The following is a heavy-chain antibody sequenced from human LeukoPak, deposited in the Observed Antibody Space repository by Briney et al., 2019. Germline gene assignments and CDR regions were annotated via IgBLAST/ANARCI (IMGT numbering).Heavy chain of an antibody. Sequence: PSETLSLTCSVSGDSISLSFYYWGWIRQPPGKALEWIGSVYYSGTTSYNPSLKSRVTISVDTSKNQFSLKLSSVTAADTAVYYCARDYVAGPPFDYWSQGTLVTVSS. D-gene: IGHD6-19*01. CDR1: GDSISLSFYY. V-gene: IGHV4-39*07. CDR3: ARDYVAGPPFDY. J-gene: IGHJ4*02. CDR2: VYYSGTT.